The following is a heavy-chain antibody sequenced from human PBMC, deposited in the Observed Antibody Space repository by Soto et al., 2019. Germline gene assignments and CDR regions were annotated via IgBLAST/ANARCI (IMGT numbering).Heavy chain of an antibody. CDR1: GFTFDDYT. CDR3: AKGDGASYCSSTSCSIDY. J-gene: IGHJ4*02. V-gene: IGHV3-43*01. CDR2: ISWDGGSP. D-gene: IGHD2-2*01. Sequence: EVQLVESGGVVVQLGGSLRLSCAASGFTFDDYTMHWVRQAPGKGLEWVSLISWDGGSPYYADSVKGRFTISRDNTINSLYLQMNSLRTEDTALYYCAKGDGASYCSSTSCSIDYWGQGTLVTVSS.